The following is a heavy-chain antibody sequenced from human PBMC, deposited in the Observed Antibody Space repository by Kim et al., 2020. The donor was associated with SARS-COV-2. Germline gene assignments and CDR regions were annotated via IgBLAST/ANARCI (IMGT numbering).Heavy chain of an antibody. D-gene: IGHD1-26*01. J-gene: IGHJ6*02. CDR3: TRPSSGYGMDV. V-gene: IGHV3-73*01. CDR2: T. Sequence: TAYAESVKGRFTISRDDSKNTAYLQMNSLKTEDTAVYYCTRPSSGYGMDVWGQGTTVTVSS.